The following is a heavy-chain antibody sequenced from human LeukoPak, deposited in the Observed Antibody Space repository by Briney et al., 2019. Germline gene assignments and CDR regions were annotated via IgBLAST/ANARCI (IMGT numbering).Heavy chain of an antibody. CDR1: GFTFSTYN. J-gene: IGHJ4*02. D-gene: IGHD2-2*01. CDR3: ARDARDCTSSNCYYDY. Sequence: GGSLRLSCAASGFTFSTYNLNWVRQAPGKGLEWVSSITSSSSHIYYADSVKGRFTTSRDNAKNSLYLQMNSLRADDTAVYYCARDARDCTSSNCYYDYWGQGAPVTVSS. V-gene: IGHV3-21*01. CDR2: ITSSSSHI.